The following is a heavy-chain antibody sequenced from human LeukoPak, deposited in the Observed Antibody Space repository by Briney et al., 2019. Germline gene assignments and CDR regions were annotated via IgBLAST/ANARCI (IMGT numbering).Heavy chain of an antibody. J-gene: IGHJ3*02. CDR3: ARGRPVLQLLWGAFDI. V-gene: IGHV3-21*01. Sequence: GGSLRLSCAASGFTFSTYSMNWVRQAPGKGLEWVSCISTRSTYIYYADSVKGRFTISRDNAKNSLYLQMNSLRAEDTAVYYCARGRPVLQLLWGAFDIWGQGTMVTVYS. CDR2: ISTRSTYI. D-gene: IGHD1-7*01. CDR1: GFTFSTYS.